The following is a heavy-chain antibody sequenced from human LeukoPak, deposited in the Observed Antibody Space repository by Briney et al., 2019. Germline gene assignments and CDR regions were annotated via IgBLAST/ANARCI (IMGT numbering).Heavy chain of an antibody. V-gene: IGHV3-23*01. Sequence: TGGSLRLSCAASGFTFSNYAMSWVRQTPGKGLEWVSGISGGGDGTYYADSVRGRFTISRDNSKNTLYLQMNSLRAEDTAVYYCTKLRDYFDSSGQFDYWGQGTLVTVSS. CDR3: TKLRDYFDSSGQFDY. J-gene: IGHJ4*02. CDR2: ISGGGDGT. D-gene: IGHD3-22*01. CDR1: GFTFSNYA.